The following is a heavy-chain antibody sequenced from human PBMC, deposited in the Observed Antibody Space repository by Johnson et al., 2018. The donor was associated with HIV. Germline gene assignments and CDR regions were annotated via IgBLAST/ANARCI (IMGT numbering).Heavy chain of an antibody. CDR2: IYSGGRT. Sequence: VQLVESGGGVVQPGRSLRLSCAASGFTVSNIYMSWVRQAPGKGLAWVSVIYSGGRTDYADSVMGRFTLSRDNSKNTLYLQMNSLRAENTAVYYCARAPLGYCSSSTCITDAFDVWGQGTMVTVSS. CDR1: GFTVSNIY. J-gene: IGHJ3*01. CDR3: ARAPLGYCSSSTCITDAFDV. V-gene: IGHV3-66*01. D-gene: IGHD2-2*01.